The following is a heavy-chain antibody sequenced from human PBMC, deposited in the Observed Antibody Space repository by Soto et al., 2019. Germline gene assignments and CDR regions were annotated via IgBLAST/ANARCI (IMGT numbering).Heavy chain of an antibody. J-gene: IGHJ4*02. V-gene: IGHV4-59*08. CDR3: ARARTGNIMGFFDY. D-gene: IGHD3-9*01. CDR1: SPSISGYY. CDR2: IYYPGSA. Sequence: PSETLSLTCTIVSPSISGYYWSWIRQPPGKGLEWIGNIYYPGSANYNPSLKSRVTIPIDTSKSQFSMKLSSVTAADTAIYYCARARTGNIMGFFDYWGQGTQVTVSS.